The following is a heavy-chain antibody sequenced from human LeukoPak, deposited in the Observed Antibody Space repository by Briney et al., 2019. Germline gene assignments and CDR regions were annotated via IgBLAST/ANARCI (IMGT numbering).Heavy chain of an antibody. D-gene: IGHD3-10*01. J-gene: IGHJ5*02. Sequence: ASVEVSCKASGYTFTSYDINWVRQATGQGLEWMGWMNPNSGNTGYAQKFQGRVTMTRNTSISTAYMELSSLRSEDTAVYYCARGLVLVRGVIIHRADFSSNWFDPWGQGTLVTVSS. CDR1: GYTFTSYD. CDR3: ARGLVLVRGVIIHRADFSSNWFDP. CDR2: MNPNSGNT. V-gene: IGHV1-8*01.